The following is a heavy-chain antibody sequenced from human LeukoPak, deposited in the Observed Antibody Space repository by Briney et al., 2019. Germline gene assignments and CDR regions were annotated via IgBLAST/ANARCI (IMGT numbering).Heavy chain of an antibody. V-gene: IGHV4-39*01. CDR1: RGSIRTADYY. D-gene: IGHD6-13*01. J-gene: IGHJ5*01. CDR3: ARTSSWYAGAWFDS. Sequence: SETLSLTCTVSRGSIRTADYYWAWVRQPPGEGLEWLGSIYLSGTPYFNPSLKSRVAVSIDTSKNQFSLKVTSVNASDTAVYFCARTSSWYAGAWFDSWGQGTLVTVSS. CDR2: IYLSGTP.